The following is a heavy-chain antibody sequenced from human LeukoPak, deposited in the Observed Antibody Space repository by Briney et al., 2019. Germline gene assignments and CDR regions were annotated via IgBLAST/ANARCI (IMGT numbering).Heavy chain of an antibody. D-gene: IGHD3-10*01. CDR1: GYTFTSYG. J-gene: IGHJ4*02. CDR2: ISAYNGNT. Sequence: ASVKVSCKASGYTFTSYGISWVRQAPGQGLEWMGWISAYNGNTNYAQKLQGRVTMTTDTSTSTAYMELRSLRSDDTAVYYCARDQWSYGSGSYSQAIDYWGQGTLVTVSS. V-gene: IGHV1-18*01. CDR3: ARDQWSYGSGSYSQAIDY.